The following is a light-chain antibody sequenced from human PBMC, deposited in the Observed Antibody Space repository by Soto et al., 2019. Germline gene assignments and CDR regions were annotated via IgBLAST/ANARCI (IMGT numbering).Light chain of an antibody. CDR2: GAS. CDR1: QSVSSSY. CDR3: QQDYNLLWT. Sequence: EIVMTQSPATLSLSPGERATLSCRASQSVSSSYLSWYQQKPGQAPRLLTYGASTRATGIPARFSGSGSGTDFTLTISSLQPEDFAVYYCQQDYNLLWTFGQGTKVEIK. J-gene: IGKJ1*01. V-gene: IGKV3D-7*01.